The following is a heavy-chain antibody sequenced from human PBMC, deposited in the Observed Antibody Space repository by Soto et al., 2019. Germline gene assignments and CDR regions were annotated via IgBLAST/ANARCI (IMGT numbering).Heavy chain of an antibody. Sequence: PGGSLRLSCAASGFTFSSYWMSWVRQAPGKGLEWVANIKQDGSEKYYVDSVKGRFTISRDNAKNSLYLQMNSLRAEDTAVYYCARDFLVVVAATPVDYWGQGTLVTVSS. CDR1: GFTFSSYW. J-gene: IGHJ4*02. CDR3: ARDFLVVVAATPVDY. CDR2: IKQDGSEK. D-gene: IGHD2-15*01. V-gene: IGHV3-7*05.